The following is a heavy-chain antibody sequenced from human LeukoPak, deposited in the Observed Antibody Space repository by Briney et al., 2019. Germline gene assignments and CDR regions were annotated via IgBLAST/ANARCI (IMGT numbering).Heavy chain of an antibody. J-gene: IGHJ3*02. CDR3: AKDIGDYGDPAGAFDI. CDR2: ISWNSGTI. V-gene: IGHV3-9*01. Sequence: HTGGSLRLSCAASGFTFDNYAMNWVRQVPGKGLEWISLISWNSGTIGYADSVKGRFTISRDNANNFLYLQMNSLRAEDTALYYCAKDIGDYGDPAGAFDIWGQGTMVTVSS. CDR1: GFTFDNYA. D-gene: IGHD4-17*01.